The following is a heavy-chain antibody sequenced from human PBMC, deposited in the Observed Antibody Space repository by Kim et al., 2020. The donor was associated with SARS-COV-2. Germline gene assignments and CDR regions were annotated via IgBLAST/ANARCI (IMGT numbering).Heavy chain of an antibody. V-gene: IGHV3-11*04. Sequence: GGSLRLSCAASGFTFSDYYMSWIRQAPGKGLEWVSYISSSGSTIYYADSVKGRFTISRDNAKNSLYLQMNSLRAEDTGVYYCARARLIAGSGSCYFDLWGRGTPVTVSS. CDR2: ISSSGSTI. J-gene: IGHJ2*01. D-gene: IGHD6-13*01. CDR1: GFTFSDYY. CDR3: ARARLIAGSGSCYFDL.